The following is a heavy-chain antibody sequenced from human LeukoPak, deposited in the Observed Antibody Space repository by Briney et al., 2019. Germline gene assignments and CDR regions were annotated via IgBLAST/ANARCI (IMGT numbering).Heavy chain of an antibody. J-gene: IGHJ5*02. CDR2: IYYIGST. CDR1: GGSISSYY. V-gene: IGHV4-59*01. CDR3: ATGAGGWFDP. Sequence: SETLSPTCTVSGGSISSYYCNWIRQPPGKGLEWIGYIYYIGSTNYNPSLKSRVTISVETSKNQFSLKLNSVTAADTAVYYCATGAGGWFDPWGQGTPVTVSS.